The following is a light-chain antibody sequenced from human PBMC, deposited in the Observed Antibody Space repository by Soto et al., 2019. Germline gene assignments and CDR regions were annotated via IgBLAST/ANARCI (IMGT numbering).Light chain of an antibody. J-gene: IGKJ1*01. CDR3: QQYGSLSWT. CDR2: GAS. CDR1: QSVGSNY. V-gene: IGKV3-20*01. Sequence: ESVLTQSPSTLSLSPGERPTLSCRASQSVGSNYLAWYQQKPGQAPRIXIFGASGRATGIPDRFSGSGSGTDFTLTISRLETEDFAVYYCQQYGSLSWTFGQGTKVDIK.